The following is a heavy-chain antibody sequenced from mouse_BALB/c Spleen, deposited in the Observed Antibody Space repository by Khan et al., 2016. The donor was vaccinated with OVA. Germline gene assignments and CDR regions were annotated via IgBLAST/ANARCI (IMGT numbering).Heavy chain of an antibody. CDR3: ERGYEFFPY. V-gene: IGHV1-43*01. CDR2: VNPSNGGT. Sequence: EVKLLESGPDLVKPGASVKISCKASGYSFTAYYMHWVKESHGKTLECIGRVNPSNGGTTYNQKLRGKAILTVDKSSRTAYMELHSLTAEDSAVYYRERGYEFFPYWGQGTMVTFSA. J-gene: IGHJ3*01. CDR1: GYSFTAYY. D-gene: IGHD2-14*01.